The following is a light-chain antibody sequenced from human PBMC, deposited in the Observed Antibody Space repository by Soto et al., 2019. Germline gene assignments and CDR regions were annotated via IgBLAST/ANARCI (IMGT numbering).Light chain of an antibody. Sequence: EIVLTQSPGTLSLSPGERSTLSCRASQSVSSSYLAWYQQKPGQAPRLLIYGASSRATGIPDRFSGSGSGIDFTLTISRLEPEDFAVYYCQQYGSSPWTFGQGTKGDIK. CDR1: QSVSSSY. CDR3: QQYGSSPWT. V-gene: IGKV3-20*01. CDR2: GAS. J-gene: IGKJ1*01.